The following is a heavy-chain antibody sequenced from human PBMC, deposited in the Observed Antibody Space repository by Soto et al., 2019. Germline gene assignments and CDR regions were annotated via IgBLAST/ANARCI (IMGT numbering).Heavy chain of an antibody. V-gene: IGHV4-34*01. CDR2: INHSGST. CDR1: GVSISSYY. Sequence: PSETLSLTCTVSGVSISSYYWSWIRQPPGKGLEWIGEINHSGSTNYNPSLKSRVTISVDTSKNHFSLKLSSVTAADTAVYYYARHCSSTSCYMGVDYWGQGTLVTVSS. D-gene: IGHD2-2*02. CDR3: ARHCSSTSCYMGVDY. J-gene: IGHJ4*02.